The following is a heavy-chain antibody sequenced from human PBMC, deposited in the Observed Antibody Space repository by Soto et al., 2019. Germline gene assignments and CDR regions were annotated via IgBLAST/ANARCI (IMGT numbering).Heavy chain of an antibody. CDR1: GGAMNSYY. J-gene: IGHJ5*02. V-gene: IGHV4-4*07. CDR3: ARGQRFSDWFDP. CDR2: IYSSGST. Sequence: QVHLQESGPGLVKPSETLSLTCTVSGGAMNSYYWTWIRQPAGKGLEWIGRIYSSGSTKYNPSLQSRVTMSLDTSKNQSSLRLTSVTAADTAVYYCARGQRFSDWFDPWGQGTLVTVSS. D-gene: IGHD3-3*01.